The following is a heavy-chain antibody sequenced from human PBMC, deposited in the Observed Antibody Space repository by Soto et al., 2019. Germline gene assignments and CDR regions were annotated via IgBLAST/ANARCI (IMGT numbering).Heavy chain of an antibody. CDR2: IYYSGST. D-gene: IGHD4-17*01. Sequence: PSETLSLTCTVSGGSISSYYWSWIRQPPGKGQEWIGYIYYSGSTNYNPSLKSRVTISVDTSKNLFSLKLSSVTAADAAVYYCARRYGDYFDYWGQGTLVTVSS. V-gene: IGHV4-59*08. CDR1: GGSISSYY. J-gene: IGHJ4*02. CDR3: ARRYGDYFDY.